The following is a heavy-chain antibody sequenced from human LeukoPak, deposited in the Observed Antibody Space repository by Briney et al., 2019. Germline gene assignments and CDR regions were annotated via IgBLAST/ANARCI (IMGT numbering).Heavy chain of an antibody. CDR1: GFTFSYYS. V-gene: IGHV3-64*01. J-gene: IGHJ3*02. CDR2: ISSNGGST. Sequence: GGSLRLSCAASGFTFSYYSMHWVCQAPGKGLEYVSDISSNGGSTYYANSVKGRFTISRDNSKNTLYLQMGSLRAEDMGVYYCAREVQKAFDIWGQGTMVTVSS. D-gene: IGHD1-1*01. CDR3: AREVQKAFDI.